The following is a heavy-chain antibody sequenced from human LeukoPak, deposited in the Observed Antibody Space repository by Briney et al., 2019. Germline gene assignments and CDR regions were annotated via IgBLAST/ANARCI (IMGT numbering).Heavy chain of an antibody. CDR3: ARGRGSYCLDY. Sequence: GGSLRLSCAASGFTFSGYAMHWVRQAPGRGLEYVSTISSNGSSTYYANSVKGRFTISRDNSKNTLYLQMGSLRAEDMAVYYCARGRGSYCLDYWGQGTLVTLSS. D-gene: IGHD1-26*01. V-gene: IGHV3-64*01. CDR1: GFTFSGYA. CDR2: ISSNGSST. J-gene: IGHJ4*02.